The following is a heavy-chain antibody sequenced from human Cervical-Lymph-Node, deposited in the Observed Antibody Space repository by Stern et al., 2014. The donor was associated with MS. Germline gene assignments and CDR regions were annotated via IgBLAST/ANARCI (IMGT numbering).Heavy chain of an antibody. J-gene: IGHJ4*02. CDR2: IYSSGRT. CDR3: ARDAGDGKFGELSRFDY. D-gene: IGHD3-10*01. V-gene: IGHV4-59*01. CDR1: GDSITSLS. Sequence: QVQLVQSGPGLLKPSETLSLNCTVSGDSITSLSWSWIRQPPGKGLEWIGYIYSSGRTNYNPSFKRRVTMSVDTSKNQFSLRLSSVTAADTAVYYCARDAGDGKFGELSRFDYWGQGTLVTVSS.